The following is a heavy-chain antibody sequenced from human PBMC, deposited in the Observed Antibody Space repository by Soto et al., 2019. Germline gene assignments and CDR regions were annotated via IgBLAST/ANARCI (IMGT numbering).Heavy chain of an antibody. Sequence: PGGSLRLSCAASGFTFSSYAMSCVRQAPGKGLEWVSAISGSGGSTYYADSVKGRFTISRDNSKNTLYLQMNSLRAEDTAVYYCAKSNTGYSSGKGYYYYYGMDVWGQGTTVTVSS. V-gene: IGHV3-23*01. J-gene: IGHJ6*02. CDR3: AKSNTGYSSGKGYYYYYGMDV. D-gene: IGHD6-19*01. CDR1: GFTFSSYA. CDR2: ISGSGGST.